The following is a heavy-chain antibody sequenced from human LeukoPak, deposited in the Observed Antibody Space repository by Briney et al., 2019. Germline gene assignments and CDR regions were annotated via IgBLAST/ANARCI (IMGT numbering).Heavy chain of an antibody. Sequence: SETLSLTCTVSGGSVNSYFWSWIRQPPGKGLEWIGYMHYSGSTNYNPSLKSRVTISIDTSKNQFSLQLSSVTAADTAVYYCARLDDGRGAFDYWGQGTLVTVSS. CDR1: GGSVNSYF. CDR2: MHYSGST. D-gene: IGHD1-26*01. V-gene: IGHV4-59*02. J-gene: IGHJ4*02. CDR3: ARLDDGRGAFDY.